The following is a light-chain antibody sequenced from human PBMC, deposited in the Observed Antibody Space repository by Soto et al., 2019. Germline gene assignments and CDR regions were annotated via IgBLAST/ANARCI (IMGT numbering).Light chain of an antibody. CDR3: QQYGTTPIT. CDR1: QSVSSDF. CDR2: NAF. V-gene: IGKV3-20*01. Sequence: EIVLTQSPGALTLPTGARATLSCRASQSVSSDFVAWYQQKIGQAPRLLISNAFSRATGIPDRFSGSGSGTDFTLSIRRVEPEDFAVYYCQQYGTTPITFGQGARLEIK. J-gene: IGKJ5*01.